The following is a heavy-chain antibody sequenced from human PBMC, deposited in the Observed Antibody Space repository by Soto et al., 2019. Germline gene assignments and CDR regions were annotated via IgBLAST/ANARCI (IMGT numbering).Heavy chain of an antibody. Sequence: GGSMRLSCAASGFTFSNAWMSWVRQAPGKGQEWVGRIKSKTDGGTTDYAAPVKGRFTISRDDSKNTLYLQMNSLKTEDTAVYYCTTGAAAGTWTPDYYYYYGMDVWGQGTTVTVSS. V-gene: IGHV3-15*01. D-gene: IGHD6-13*01. CDR2: IKSKTDGGTT. CDR1: GFTFSNAW. J-gene: IGHJ6*02. CDR3: TTGAAAGTWTPDYYYYYGMDV.